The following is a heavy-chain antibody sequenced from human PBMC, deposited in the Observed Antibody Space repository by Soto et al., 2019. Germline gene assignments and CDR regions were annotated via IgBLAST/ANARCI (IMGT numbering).Heavy chain of an antibody. J-gene: IGHJ4*02. CDR2: ISYDGNRR. V-gene: IGHV3-30-3*01. Sequence: PGGSLRLSCAASGFTFKSHAMHWVRQAPGKGLEWVAFISYDGNRRYYADSVKGRFTISRDNSKDTLYLEMNSLRVEDTAVIYCGRDLSGRYSIDHWGQGALVTVSS. CDR1: GFTFKSHA. D-gene: IGHD6-19*01. CDR3: GRDLSGRYSIDH.